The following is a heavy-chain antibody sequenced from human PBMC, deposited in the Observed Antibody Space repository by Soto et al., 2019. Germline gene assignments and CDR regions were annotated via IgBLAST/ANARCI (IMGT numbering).Heavy chain of an antibody. CDR2: ISGSGGST. CDR1: GFTFSSYA. Sequence: PGGSQTLSCAASGFTFSSYAMSRLRQAPGKGLEWVSAISGSGGSTYYTDSVKGRFTISRDNSKNTLYLQMNSLRAEDTAVYYRAPHPFPLYSSSWRDSWGHGTLVTVSS. V-gene: IGHV3-23*01. D-gene: IGHD6-13*01. CDR3: APHPFPLYSSSWRDS. J-gene: IGHJ5*01.